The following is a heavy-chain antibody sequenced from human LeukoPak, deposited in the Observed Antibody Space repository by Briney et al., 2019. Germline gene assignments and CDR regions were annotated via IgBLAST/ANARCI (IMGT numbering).Heavy chain of an antibody. CDR3: AKDSDSSPNDY. CDR1: GFTFSSYG. J-gene: IGHJ4*02. Sequence: GGSLRLSCAASGFTFSSYGMHWVRQAPGKGLEWVAVISYDGSNKYYADSVKGRFTISRDNSENTLYLQMNSLRAEDTAVYYCAKDSDSSPNDYWGQGTLVTVSS. CDR2: ISYDGSNK. V-gene: IGHV3-30*18. D-gene: IGHD6-13*01.